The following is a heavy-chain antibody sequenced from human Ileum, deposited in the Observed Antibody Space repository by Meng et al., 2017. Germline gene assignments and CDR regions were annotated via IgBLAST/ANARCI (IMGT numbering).Heavy chain of an antibody. Sequence: QVQVQDSGPGLVMPSGSLSLHCAVSGVSISIAMWWGWVRQPPGKGLEWIGEIFQSGSTNYNPSLKSRVSISVDKSKNHLSLSLSSVTAADTAVYYCAKAAAYNLDIWGQGALVTVSS. D-gene: IGHD1-14*01. CDR1: GVSISIAMW. CDR3: AKAAAYNLDI. V-gene: IGHV4-4*02. CDR2: IFQSGST. J-gene: IGHJ4*02.